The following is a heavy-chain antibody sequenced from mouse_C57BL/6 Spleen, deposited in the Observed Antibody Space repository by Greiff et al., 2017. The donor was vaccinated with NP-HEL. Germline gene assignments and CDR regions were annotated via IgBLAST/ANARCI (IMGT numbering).Heavy chain of an antibody. Sequence: DVKLVESGGGLVKPGGSLKLSCAASGFTFSDYGMHWVRQAPEKGLEWVAYISSGSSTIYYADTVKGRFTISRDNAKNTLFLQMTILRSEDTAMYYCARPLMDYWGQGTSVTVSS. V-gene: IGHV5-17*01. J-gene: IGHJ4*01. CDR1: GFTFSDYG. CDR3: ARPLMDY. CDR2: ISSGSSTI.